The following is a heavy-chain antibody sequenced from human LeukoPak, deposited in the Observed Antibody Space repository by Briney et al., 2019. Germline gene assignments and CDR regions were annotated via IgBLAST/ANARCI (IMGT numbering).Heavy chain of an antibody. D-gene: IGHD5-18*01. CDR3: ARDLFSGYSYGYRYYGMDV. Sequence: GGSLRLSCAASGFTFSSYSMNWVRQAPGKGLEWVSSISSSSSYIYYADSVKGRFTISRDNAKNSLYLQMNSLRAEDTAVYYCARDLFSGYSYGYRYYGMDVWGQGTTVTVSS. CDR1: GFTFSSYS. J-gene: IGHJ6*02. V-gene: IGHV3-21*01. CDR2: ISSSSSYI.